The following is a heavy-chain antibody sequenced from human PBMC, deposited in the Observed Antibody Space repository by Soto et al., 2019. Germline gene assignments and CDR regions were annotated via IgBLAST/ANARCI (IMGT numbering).Heavy chain of an antibody. V-gene: IGHV5-51*01. D-gene: IGHD4-4*01. Sequence: GESLKISGKGSGYSFISYCIGWVIPMPGKGLEWMGIIYPGDSDTRYSPSFQGQVTISADKSISTAYLQWNSLKASDTAMYYCTRQVPYSLGPQPDCWGQGTLVTVSS. J-gene: IGHJ4*02. CDR3: TRQVPYSLGPQPDC. CDR1: GYSFISYC. CDR2: IYPGDSDT.